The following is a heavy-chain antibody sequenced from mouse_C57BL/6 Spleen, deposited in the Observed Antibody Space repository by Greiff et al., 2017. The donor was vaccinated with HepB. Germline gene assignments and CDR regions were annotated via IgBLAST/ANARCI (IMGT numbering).Heavy chain of an antibody. CDR1: GYSITSGYY. J-gene: IGHJ2*01. D-gene: IGHD1-1*01. CDR3: ARDPHYYGSSSLDY. V-gene: IGHV3-6*01. Sequence: VQLKESGPGLVKPSQSLSLTCSVTGYSITSGYYWNWIRQFPGNKLEWMGYISYDGSNNYNPSLKNRISITRDTSKNQFFLKLNSVTTEDTATYYCARDPHYYGSSSLDYWGQGTTLTVSS. CDR2: ISYDGSN.